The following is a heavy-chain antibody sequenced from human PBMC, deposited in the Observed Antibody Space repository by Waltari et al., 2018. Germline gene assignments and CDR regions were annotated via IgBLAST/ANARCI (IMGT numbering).Heavy chain of an antibody. J-gene: IGHJ4*02. CDR1: GFTFTNAA. CDR3: AFGGRFGAFDY. Sequence: EVQVVESGGGLVQPGGSLGLSCGASGFTFTNAALKRVRQAPGKGLEWVSRIITSGGSTYYADAVKGRFTISTDDSKNTLYLQMNSLRVEDTAVYYCAFGGRFGAFDYWGQGTLVTVSS. CDR2: IITSGGST. D-gene: IGHD3-10*01. V-gene: IGHV3-23*04.